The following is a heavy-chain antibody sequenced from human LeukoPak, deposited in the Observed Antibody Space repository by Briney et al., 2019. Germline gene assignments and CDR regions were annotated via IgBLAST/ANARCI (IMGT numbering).Heavy chain of an antibody. CDR3: AREASYTYYYDSSGYYLDAFDI. D-gene: IGHD3-22*01. Sequence: GGSLRLSCAASGFTFSSNEMNWVRQAPGKGLEWVSYISSSGSTIYYADSVKGRFTISRDNAKNSLYLQMNSLRAEDTAVYYCAREASYTYYYDSSGYYLDAFDIWGQGTMVTVSS. CDR2: ISSSGSTI. J-gene: IGHJ3*02. CDR1: GFTFSSNE. V-gene: IGHV3-48*03.